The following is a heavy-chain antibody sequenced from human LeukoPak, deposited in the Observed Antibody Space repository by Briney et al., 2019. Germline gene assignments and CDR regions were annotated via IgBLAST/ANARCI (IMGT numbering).Heavy chain of an antibody. D-gene: IGHD3-22*01. J-gene: IGHJ4*02. CDR2: ISNSGSGSNI. V-gene: IGHV3-11*01. Sequence: GGSLRLSCAASGFTFSDYYMSWIRQAPGKGLEWVSYISNSGSGSNIYYAESVKGRFTISRDNAENSLYLQMSSLRADDTAVYHCAGGGYYDSSGYSVDYWGQGTLVTVSS. CDR3: AGGGYYDSSGYSVDY. CDR1: GFTFSDYY.